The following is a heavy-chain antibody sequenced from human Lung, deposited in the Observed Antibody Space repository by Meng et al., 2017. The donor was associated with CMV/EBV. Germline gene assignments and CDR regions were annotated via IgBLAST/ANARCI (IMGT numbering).Heavy chain of an antibody. J-gene: IGHJ4*02. V-gene: IGHV3-23*03. D-gene: IGHD2-2*02. CDR1: GFTFSDFA. Sequence: GGSXRLXCAASGFTFSDFAMSGVRQAPGKGLEWVSVIYSGGRSTSYADSVKGRFTISRDNSKNTLYLQMNRLRADDTAVYYCAKMYCGTTSCYIFDFWGLGXLVTVSS. CDR2: IYSGGRST. CDR3: AKMYCGTTSCYIFDF.